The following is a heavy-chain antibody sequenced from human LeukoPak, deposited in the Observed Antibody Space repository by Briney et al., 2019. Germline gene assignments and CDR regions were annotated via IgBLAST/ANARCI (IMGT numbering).Heavy chain of an antibody. V-gene: IGHV4-61*08. CDR2: IYYSVST. D-gene: IGHD3-10*01. J-gene: IGHJ5*02. CDR1: GDSVATGGYC. Sequence: SETLSLTCTVSGDSVATGGYCWNWLRQPPGKGLEGFGYIYYSVSTNYNLSLKSRVTISVDTSENQFSLKLTSVTAADTAVYYCARGGRGRNWFDPWGQGTLVTVSS. CDR3: ARGGRGRNWFDP.